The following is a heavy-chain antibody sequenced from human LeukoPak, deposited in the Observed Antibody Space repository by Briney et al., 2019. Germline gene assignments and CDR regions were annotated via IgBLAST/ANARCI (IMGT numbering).Heavy chain of an antibody. CDR3: ARDVSYQQFDV. J-gene: IGHJ6*04. D-gene: IGHD5-24*01. V-gene: IGHV3-7*01. Sequence: RPGGSLRLSCAASGFTFSSYWMSWVRQAPGKGLEWVANIKQDGSEKYYVDSVKGRFTISRDNAKNSAYLQMNSLTAEDTGLYYCARDVSYQQFDVWGKGTTVTVSS. CDR2: IKQDGSEK. CDR1: GFTFSSYW.